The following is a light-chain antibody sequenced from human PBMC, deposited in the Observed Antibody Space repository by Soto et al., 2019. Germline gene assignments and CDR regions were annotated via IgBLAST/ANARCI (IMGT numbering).Light chain of an antibody. CDR3: QQGAKYPYT. V-gene: IGKV1-5*03. CDR2: KAS. Sequence: DIQMTQSPSTLSASVGERVTFTCRASQSISSSLAWYQQKPGKAPNLLIYKASSLQSGVPSRFSGSGSGTEFTLPIRSLQPDDFATYYCQQGAKYPYTFGQGTQLEIK. J-gene: IGKJ2*01. CDR1: QSISSS.